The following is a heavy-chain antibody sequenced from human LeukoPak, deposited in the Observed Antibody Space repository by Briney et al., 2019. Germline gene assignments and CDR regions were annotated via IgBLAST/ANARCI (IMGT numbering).Heavy chain of an antibody. CDR3: ASGGYYDNSGYSPLHY. D-gene: IGHD3-22*01. J-gene: IGHJ4*02. Sequence: GGSLRLSCAASGFTFSSYAMHWVRQAPGKGLEWVAVISYDGSNKYYADSVKGRFTVSRDNSKNTLFLQMNSLRAEDTAVYYCASGGYYDNSGYSPLHYWGQGTLVTVSS. CDR2: ISYDGSNK. V-gene: IGHV3-30-3*01. CDR1: GFTFSSYA.